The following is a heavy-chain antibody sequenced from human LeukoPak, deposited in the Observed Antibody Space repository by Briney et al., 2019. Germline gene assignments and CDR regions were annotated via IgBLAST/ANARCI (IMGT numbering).Heavy chain of an antibody. D-gene: IGHD2-15*01. V-gene: IGHV1-69*01. CDR2: IIPIFGTA. Sequence: EASATVSCKASGGTFSSYAISWVRQAPGQGLEWMGWIIPIFGTANYAQKFQGRVTITADESTSTAYMELSSLRSEDTAVYYCARAVAGLTSYNWFDPWGQGTLVTVSS. CDR1: GGTFSSYA. J-gene: IGHJ5*02. CDR3: ARAVAGLTSYNWFDP.